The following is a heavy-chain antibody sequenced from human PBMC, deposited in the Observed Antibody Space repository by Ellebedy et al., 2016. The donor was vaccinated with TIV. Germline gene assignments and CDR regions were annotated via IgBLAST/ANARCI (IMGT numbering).Heavy chain of an antibody. D-gene: IGHD3-9*01. CDR2: INSGGSNT. CDR1: EFTFSSYW. V-gene: IGHV3-74*01. Sequence: GESLKISXAASEFTFSSYWMHWVRQAPGKGLVWVSRINSGGSNTNYADSVKGRFTISRDNGKSTLYLQMNNLRAEDTAVYYCARVDSWHPQHYFDSWGQGTLVTVSS. CDR3: ARVDSWHPQHYFDS. J-gene: IGHJ4*02.